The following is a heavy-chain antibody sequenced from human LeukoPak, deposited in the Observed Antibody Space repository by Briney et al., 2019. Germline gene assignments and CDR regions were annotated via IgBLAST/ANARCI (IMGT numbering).Heavy chain of an antibody. J-gene: IGHJ4*02. V-gene: IGHV3-66*01. CDR2: IYSGGST. CDR1: GFTVSSNY. Sequence: GGSLRLSCAASGFTVSSNYMSWVRQAPGKGLEWVSVIYSGGSTYYADSVKGRFTISRDNSKNTPYLQMNSLRAEDTAVYYCASGGYDPLGDFAYWGQGTLVTVSS. CDR3: ASGGYDPLGDFAY. D-gene: IGHD5-12*01.